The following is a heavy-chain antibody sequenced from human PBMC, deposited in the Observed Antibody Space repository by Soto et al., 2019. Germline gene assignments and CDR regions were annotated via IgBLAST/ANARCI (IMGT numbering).Heavy chain of an antibody. Sequence: QVQLQESGPGLVKPSETLSLTCTVSGGSISSYYWSWIRQPPGKGLEWIGYIYYSGSTNYNPSLKSRVTISVDTSKNQFSLKLSSVTAADTAVYYCARSGMSVAANYFDYWGQGTLVTVSS. CDR3: ARSGMSVAANYFDY. D-gene: IGHD6-19*01. J-gene: IGHJ4*02. CDR1: GGSISSYY. CDR2: IYYSGST. V-gene: IGHV4-59*01.